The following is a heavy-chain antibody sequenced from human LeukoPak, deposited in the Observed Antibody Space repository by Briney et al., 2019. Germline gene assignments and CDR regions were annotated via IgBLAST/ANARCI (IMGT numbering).Heavy chain of an antibody. CDR3: ARLGASHHRRAFDI. J-gene: IGHJ3*02. CDR2: INPNSGGT. D-gene: IGHD1-26*01. Sequence: ASVKVSCKASGYTFTGYYMHWVRQAPGQGLEWMGWINPNSGGTNYAQKFQGRVTMTRDTSISTAYMELSRLRSDDTAVYYCARLGASHHRRAFDIWGQGTMVTVSS. CDR1: GYTFTGYY. V-gene: IGHV1-2*02.